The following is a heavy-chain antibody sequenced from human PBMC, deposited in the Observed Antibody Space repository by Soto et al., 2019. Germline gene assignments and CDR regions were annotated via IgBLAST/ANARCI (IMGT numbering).Heavy chain of an antibody. CDR3: AKDPEEYGRDAFDI. CDR2: ISGSGATT. CDR1: GFIFSNYA. Sequence: PGGSLRLSCAASGFIFSNYAMSWVRQAPGRGLEWVSAISGSGATTYYPDSVKGRFTISRDNSKNTLYLQMNSLRAEDTAVYYCAKDPEEYGRDAFDIWGQGTMVTVSS. D-gene: IGHD3-10*01. V-gene: IGHV3-23*01. J-gene: IGHJ3*02.